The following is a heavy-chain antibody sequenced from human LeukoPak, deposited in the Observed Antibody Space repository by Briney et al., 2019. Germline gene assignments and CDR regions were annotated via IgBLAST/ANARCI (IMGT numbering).Heavy chain of an antibody. Sequence: SETLSLTCAVYGGSFSGYYWSWIRQPPGKGLEWIGEINHSGSTYYNPSLKSRVTISVDTSKNQFSLKLSSVTAADTVVYYCARDESLVGATIGHGFDYWGQGTLVTVSS. D-gene: IGHD1-26*01. J-gene: IGHJ4*02. V-gene: IGHV4-34*01. CDR2: INHSGST. CDR1: GGSFSGYY. CDR3: ARDESLVGATIGHGFDY.